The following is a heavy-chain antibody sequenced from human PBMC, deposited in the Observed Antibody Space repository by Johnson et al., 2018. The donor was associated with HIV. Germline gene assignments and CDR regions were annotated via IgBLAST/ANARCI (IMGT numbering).Heavy chain of an antibody. J-gene: IGHJ3*02. CDR1: GFTVSSNY. Sequence: VQLVESGGGLIQPGGSLRLSCAASGFTVSSNYMSWVRQAPGKGLEWDSVIYIGGSTYYADSVKGRFPISRDNSKNTLYLQMNSLRAEDPAVYYCAKDQTYNFWSGYYGGDAFDIWGQGTMVTVSS. V-gene: IGHV3-53*01. CDR2: IYIGGST. D-gene: IGHD3-3*01. CDR3: AKDQTYNFWSGYYGGDAFDI.